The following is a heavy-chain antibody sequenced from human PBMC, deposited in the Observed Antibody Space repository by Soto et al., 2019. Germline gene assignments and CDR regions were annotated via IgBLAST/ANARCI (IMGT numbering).Heavy chain of an antibody. J-gene: IGHJ4*02. CDR2: INAGNGNT. Sequence: ASVKVSCKASGYTFTSYSMHWVRQAPGQRLEWMGWINAGNGNTKYSQKFQGRVTITRDTSASTAYMELSSLRSEDTAVYYCARGKTIFGVVIISFDYWGQGNLVTVSS. CDR3: ARGKTIFGVVIISFDY. V-gene: IGHV1-3*01. D-gene: IGHD3-3*01. CDR1: GYTFTSYS.